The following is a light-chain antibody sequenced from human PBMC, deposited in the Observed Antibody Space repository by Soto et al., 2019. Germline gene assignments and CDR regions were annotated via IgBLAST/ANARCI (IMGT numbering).Light chain of an antibody. CDR1: SSNIGNNY. Sequence: QSVLTQPPSVSAAPGQKVTISCSGSSSNIGNNYVSWYQHLPGTAPKLLIYDNNKRPSGIPDRFSGSKSGTSATLGITGLQTGDEADYYCGTLDSSLSAVVFGGGTKLTV. CDR3: GTLDSSLSAVV. CDR2: DNN. V-gene: IGLV1-51*01. J-gene: IGLJ2*01.